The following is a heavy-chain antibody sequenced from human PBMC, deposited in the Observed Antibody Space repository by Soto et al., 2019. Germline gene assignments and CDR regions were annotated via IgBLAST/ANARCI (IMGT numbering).Heavy chain of an antibody. J-gene: IGHJ4*02. CDR1: GGSFSGYY. Sequence: PSETLSLTCAVYGGSFSGYYWSWIRQPPGKGLEWIGEINHSGSTNYNPSLKSRVTISVDTSKNQFSLKLSSVTAADSALYYCARTDSVGYYPYFGQGILVTVSS. V-gene: IGHV4-34*01. CDR3: ARTDSVGYYPY. D-gene: IGHD3-22*01. CDR2: INHSGST.